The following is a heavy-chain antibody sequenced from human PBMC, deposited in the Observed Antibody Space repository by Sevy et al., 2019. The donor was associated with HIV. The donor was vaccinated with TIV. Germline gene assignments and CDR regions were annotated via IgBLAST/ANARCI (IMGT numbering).Heavy chain of an antibody. CDR1: GGSISSYY. J-gene: IGHJ4*02. D-gene: IGHD3-22*01. CDR3: ARDRWHDSSGFDY. CDR2: IYYSGST. V-gene: IGHV4-59*01. Sequence: SETLSLTCTVSGGSISSYYWSWIRQPPGKGLEWIGYIYYSGSTNYNPSLKSRVTISVDTSKNQFSLKVSSVTAADTAVYYCARDRWHDSSGFDYWGQGTLVTVSS.